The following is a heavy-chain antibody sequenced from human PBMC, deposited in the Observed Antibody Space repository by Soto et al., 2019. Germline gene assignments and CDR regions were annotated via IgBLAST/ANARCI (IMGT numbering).Heavy chain of an antibody. J-gene: IGHJ6*02. Sequence: SETLSLTCTVSGGSISSGDYYWSWIRQPPGKGLEWIGYIYYSGSTYYNPSLKSRVTISVDTSKNQFSLKLSSVTAADTAVYYCARDLGPEMGGMDVWGQGTTVTVSS. CDR2: IYYSGST. D-gene: IGHD7-27*01. V-gene: IGHV4-30-4*01. CDR3: ARDLGPEMGGMDV. CDR1: GGSISSGDYY.